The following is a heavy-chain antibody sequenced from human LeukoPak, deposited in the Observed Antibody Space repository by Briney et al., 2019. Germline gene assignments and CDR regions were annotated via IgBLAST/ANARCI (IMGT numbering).Heavy chain of an antibody. V-gene: IGHV3-48*01. CDR3: ARWSGPMVAFDI. D-gene: IGHD3-10*01. CDR1: GFTFNSYS. Sequence: PGGSLRLSCAASGFTFNSYSMNWVRQAPGKGLEWVSFISSTGSTIYYADSLKGRFTISRDNAKNSLYLQMNSLRVEDTAVYYCARWSGPMVAFDIWGQGTKVTVSS. CDR2: ISSTGSTI. J-gene: IGHJ3*02.